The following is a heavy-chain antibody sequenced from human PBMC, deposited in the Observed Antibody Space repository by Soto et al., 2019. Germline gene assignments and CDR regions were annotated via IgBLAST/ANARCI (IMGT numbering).Heavy chain of an antibody. CDR1: GFAVSTYG. V-gene: IGHV3-23*01. CDR2: LSPRGDST. J-gene: IGHJ4*02. D-gene: IGHD3-10*01. CDR3: AREQGFGELLSMDY. Sequence: GGSLRLSCAASGFAVSTYGMSWVRQAPGKGLEWVSALSPRGDSTYYADSVKGRFAISRDNSKNTLYLQMNSLRAEDTAVYYCAREQGFGELLSMDYWGLGT.